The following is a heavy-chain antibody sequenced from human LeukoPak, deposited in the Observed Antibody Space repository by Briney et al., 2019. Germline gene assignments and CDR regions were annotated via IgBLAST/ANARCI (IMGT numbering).Heavy chain of an antibody. V-gene: IGHV4-59*08. CDR1: GGSISSYY. CDR2: IYYSGST. J-gene: IGHJ6*02. Sequence: PSETLSLTCTVSGGSISSYYWSWIRQPPGKGLEWIGYIYYSGSTNYNPSLKSRLTVSVDTSKNQFSLKLTSVTAADTAVYYCARHGPTMVRGSPYYYYYYGMDVWGQGTTVTVSS. CDR3: ARHGPTMVRGSPYYYYYYGMDV. D-gene: IGHD3-10*01.